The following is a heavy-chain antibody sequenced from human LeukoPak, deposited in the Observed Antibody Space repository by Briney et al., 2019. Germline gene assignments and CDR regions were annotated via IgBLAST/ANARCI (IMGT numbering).Heavy chain of an antibody. V-gene: IGHV4-59*04. Sequence: PSETLSLTCTVSGGSISSYYWSWIRQPPGKGLEWIGYIYHSGSTYYNPSLKSRVTISVDRSKNQFSLKLSSVTAADTAVYYCATTSSSWYRDWYFDLWGRGTLVTVSS. CDR3: ATTSSSWYRDWYFDL. J-gene: IGHJ2*01. D-gene: IGHD6-13*01. CDR2: IYHSGST. CDR1: GGSISSYY.